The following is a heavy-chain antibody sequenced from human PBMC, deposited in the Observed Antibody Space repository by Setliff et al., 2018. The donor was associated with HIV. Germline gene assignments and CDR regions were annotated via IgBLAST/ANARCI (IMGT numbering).Heavy chain of an antibody. CDR2: MNTDGSST. J-gene: IGHJ4*02. D-gene: IGHD3-22*01. V-gene: IGHV3-74*01. Sequence: GGSLRLSCAASGFTFSSYWMHWVRQAPGKGLVWVFGMNTDGSSTRYADSVKGRFTISRENAKNMLYLQMNSLSADDTAVYYCVRGSGYYYFDNWGQGALVTSPQ. CDR1: GFTFSSYW. CDR3: VRGSGYYYFDN.